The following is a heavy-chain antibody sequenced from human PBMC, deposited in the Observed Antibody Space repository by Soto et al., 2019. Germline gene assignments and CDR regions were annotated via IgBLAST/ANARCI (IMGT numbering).Heavy chain of an antibody. D-gene: IGHD3-16*02. CDR3: VRGRVMITFGVVIVIDY. Sequence: QVQLVQSGAAMKKPGASVKVSCKASGYTFTSYDINWVRQATGQGLEWMGWINPNTGYTDYAQKFQXGXTXTXNTSITTAYMELSSLRSEDTAVYYCVRGRVMITFGVVIVIDYWGQGSPVTVSS. CDR1: GYTFTSYD. J-gene: IGHJ4*02. CDR2: INPNTGYT. V-gene: IGHV1-8*01.